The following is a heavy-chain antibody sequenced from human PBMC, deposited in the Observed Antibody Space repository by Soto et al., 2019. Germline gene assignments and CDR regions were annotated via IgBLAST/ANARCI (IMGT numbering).Heavy chain of an antibody. J-gene: IGHJ4*02. CDR1: GYTFISYG. D-gene: IGHD3-22*01. CDR2: ISAYNGNT. CDR3: ARGVGYYYDSSGPFDY. V-gene: IGHV1-18*01. Sequence: ASVKVSFKASGYTFISYGISWLRQAPGQGLEWMGWISAYNGNTNYAQKLQGRVTMTTDTSTSTAYMELRSLRSDDTAVYYCARGVGYYYDSSGPFDYWGQGTLVTVSS.